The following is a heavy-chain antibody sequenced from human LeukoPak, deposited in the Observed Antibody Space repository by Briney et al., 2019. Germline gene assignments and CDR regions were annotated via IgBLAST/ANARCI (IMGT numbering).Heavy chain of an antibody. Sequence: PSETLSLTCGVSGYSIRSGSYGGWIRQTPGKGLEWIASIYHSGSTYYNPSLKRRVTISLDTSNNQFSLKLTSVTAADTAVYYCARQTPVSSSIRFDYWGQGTLVSVSS. CDR1: GYSIRSGSY. CDR2: IYHSGST. V-gene: IGHV4-38-2*01. D-gene: IGHD2-2*01. CDR3: ARQTPVSSSIRFDY. J-gene: IGHJ4*02.